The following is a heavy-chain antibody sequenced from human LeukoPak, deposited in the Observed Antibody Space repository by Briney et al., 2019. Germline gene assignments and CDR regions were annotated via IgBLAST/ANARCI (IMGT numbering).Heavy chain of an antibody. CDR2: IRYDGNEK. V-gene: IGHV3-7*01. Sequence: GGSLRLSCVASGFTFSDYWMSWVRQAPGKGLECVASIRYDGNEKYYMESVKGRFTSSRDHAKNSLYLQIDSLRAEDTALYFCARDRRHGAAGYGLDVWGQGTTVTVSS. CDR3: ARDRRHGAAGYGLDV. J-gene: IGHJ6*02. D-gene: IGHD5-24*01. CDR1: GFTFSDYW.